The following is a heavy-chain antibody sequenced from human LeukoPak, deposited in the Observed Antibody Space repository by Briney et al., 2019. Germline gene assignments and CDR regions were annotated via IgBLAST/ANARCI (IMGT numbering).Heavy chain of an antibody. Sequence: PSETLSLTCTVSGGSIRSSYYYWGWIRQPPGKGLEWIGSIYDSGSTYYNPSLKSRVTISVDTSKDQFSLKLSSVTAADTAVYYCASNLGYYDFSHLGYYYGMDVWGQGTTVTVSS. CDR3: ASNLGYYDFSHLGYYYGMDV. D-gene: IGHD3-3*01. CDR1: GGSIRSSYYY. V-gene: IGHV4-39*01. J-gene: IGHJ6*02. CDR2: IYDSGST.